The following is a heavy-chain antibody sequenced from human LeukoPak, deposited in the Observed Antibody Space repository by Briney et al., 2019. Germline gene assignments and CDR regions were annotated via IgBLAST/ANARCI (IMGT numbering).Heavy chain of an antibody. V-gene: IGHV4-34*01. Sequence: SETLSLTCAVYGGSFSGYYWSGIRQPPGKGRNGIGEINHSGSTNYNPSLKSRVTISVDTSKNQFSLKLSSVTAADTAVYYCAVPRRYSSSWYGYFQHWGQGTLVTVSS. CDR3: AVPRRYSSSWYGYFQH. CDR1: GGSFSGYY. J-gene: IGHJ1*01. D-gene: IGHD6-13*01. CDR2: INHSGST.